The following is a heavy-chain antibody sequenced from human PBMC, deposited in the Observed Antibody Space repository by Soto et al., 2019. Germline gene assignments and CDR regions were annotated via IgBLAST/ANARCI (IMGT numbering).Heavy chain of an antibody. CDR2: INHSGST. CDR3: ARTGSTVTTSMGAFDI. Sequence: SETLSLTCAVYGGSFSGYYWSWIRQPPGKGLEWIGEINHSGSTNYNPSLKSRVTISVDTSKNQFSLKLSSVTAADTAVYYCARTGSTVTTSMGAFDIWGQGTMVTVSS. V-gene: IGHV4-34*01. CDR1: GGSFSGYY. D-gene: IGHD4-17*01. J-gene: IGHJ3*02.